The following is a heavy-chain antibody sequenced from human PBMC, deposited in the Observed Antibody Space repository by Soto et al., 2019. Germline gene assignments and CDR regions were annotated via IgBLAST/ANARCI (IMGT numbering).Heavy chain of an antibody. CDR2: ISGSGGST. CDR3: AKDLQWLVRFY. CDR1: GFTFISYA. Sequence: WGSLRLSCAASGFTFISYAISFVRHAPLKGLEWVSAISGSGGSTYYADSVKGRFTISRDNSKNTLYLQMNSLRAEDTAVYYCAKDLQWLVRFYWGQGTLVTVSS. D-gene: IGHD6-19*01. J-gene: IGHJ4*02. V-gene: IGHV3-23*01.